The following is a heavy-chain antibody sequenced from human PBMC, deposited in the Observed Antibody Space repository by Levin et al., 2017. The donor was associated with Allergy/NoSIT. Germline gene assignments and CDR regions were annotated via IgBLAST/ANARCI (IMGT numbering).Heavy chain of an antibody. D-gene: IGHD1-20*01. CDR1: GFTFSSYA. Sequence: GESLKISCAASGFTFSSYAMSWVRQAPGKGLEWVSAIGGSGGSTYYADSVKGRFTISRDNSKNTLYLQMNSLRAEDTAMYYCAKQITGTTRYFDYWGQGTLVTVSS. J-gene: IGHJ4*02. V-gene: IGHV3-23*01. CDR3: AKQITGTTRYFDY. CDR2: IGGSGGST.